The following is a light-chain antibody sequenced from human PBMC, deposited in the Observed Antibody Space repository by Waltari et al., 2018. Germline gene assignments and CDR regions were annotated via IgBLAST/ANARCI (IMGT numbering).Light chain of an antibody. CDR3: QSDGYSLLAAV. J-gene: IGLJ2*01. Sequence: YQQLAATSTKPLMCVNNNRDSGVPSPFSGSMSGTSASLAISGLQAEDEADYYCQSDGYSLLAAVFGGGTKLTVL. CDR2: VNN. V-gene: IGLV1-40*01.